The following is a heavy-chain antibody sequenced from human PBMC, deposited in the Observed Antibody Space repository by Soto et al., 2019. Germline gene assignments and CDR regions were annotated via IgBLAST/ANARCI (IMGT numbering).Heavy chain of an antibody. CDR1: GGTFNVYT. V-gene: IGHV1-69*02. D-gene: IGHD6-13*01. CDR2: IIPILAIT. CDR3: ALVSWSGDTFDI. Sequence: QVQLVQSGAEVKKPGSSVKVSCKASGGTFNVYTIIWVRQAPGQGLAWMGRIIPILAITNYAQRFQGRVTITADTSTSTAYLELSSLTSEDTAVYYCALVSWSGDTFDIWGQGTLVTVSS. J-gene: IGHJ3*02.